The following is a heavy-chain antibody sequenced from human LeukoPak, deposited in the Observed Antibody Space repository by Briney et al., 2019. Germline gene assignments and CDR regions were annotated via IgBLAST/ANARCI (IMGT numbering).Heavy chain of an antibody. J-gene: IGHJ4*02. D-gene: IGHD7-27*01. Sequence: PGRSLRLSCAASGFTFDDYAMHWVRQAPGKGLEWVSGISWNSGSIGYADSVKGRFTISRDNAKNSLYLQMNSLRAEDTAVYYCARSVGTGDYWGQGTLVTVSS. CDR3: ARSVGTGDY. CDR1: GFTFDDYA. CDR2: ISWNSGSI. V-gene: IGHV3-9*01.